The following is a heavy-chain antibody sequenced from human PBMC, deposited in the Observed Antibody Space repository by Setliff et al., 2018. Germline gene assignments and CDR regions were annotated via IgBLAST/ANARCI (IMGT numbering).Heavy chain of an antibody. V-gene: IGHV1-18*01. CDR3: ARVPRLEWLLPTFDS. D-gene: IGHD3-3*01. J-gene: IGHJ4*02. CDR2: ISGYNGNT. CDR1: GYTFTTYG. Sequence: ASVKVSCKASGYTFTTYGVAWVRQAPGQGLEWLGWISGYNGNTNYAQRFQGRVTTTTDTSTSTAYMELRSLRSDDTAVYYCARVPRLEWLLPTFDSWGQGTLVTVSS.